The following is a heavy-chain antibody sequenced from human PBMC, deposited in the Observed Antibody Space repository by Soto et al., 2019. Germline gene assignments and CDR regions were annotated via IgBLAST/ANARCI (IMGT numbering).Heavy chain of an antibody. CDR3: ARAPRMPSDYYYYGMDV. J-gene: IGHJ6*02. CDR2: IYYSGST. D-gene: IGHD2-2*01. CDR1: GGSISSYY. V-gene: IGHV4-59*08. Sequence: SETLSLTCTVSGGSISSYYWSWIRQPPGKGLEWIGYIYYSGSTNYNPSLKSRVTISVDTSKNQFSLKLSSVTAADTAVYYCARAPRMPSDYYYYGMDVWGQGTTVTVSS.